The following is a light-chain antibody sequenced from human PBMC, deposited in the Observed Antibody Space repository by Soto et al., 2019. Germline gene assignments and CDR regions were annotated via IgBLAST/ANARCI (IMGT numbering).Light chain of an antibody. Sequence: EIVLTQSPATLSLSPGERATLSCRASQSVSSHLAWYQQKPGQAPRLLMYDTSNRATGIPARFSGSGSGTDLTLTISSLEPEDFAVYYCQQRVNWPLTFGGGTKVEIK. J-gene: IGKJ4*01. CDR3: QQRVNWPLT. V-gene: IGKV3-11*01. CDR2: DTS. CDR1: QSVSSH.